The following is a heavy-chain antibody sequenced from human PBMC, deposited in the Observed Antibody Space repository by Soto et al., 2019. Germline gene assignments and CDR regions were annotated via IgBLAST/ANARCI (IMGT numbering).Heavy chain of an antibody. Sequence: GESLKSYGKGSGYFFSRDGIRWMRQMPGKGLEWIGFIYPGDSDTKYSPSFQGQVTISADKSTNTAYLQWSTLKASDTAMYYCGRSPGLIPTVMEDWGQGNLVTVSS. J-gene: IGHJ4*02. CDR1: GYFFSRDG. V-gene: IGHV5-51*01. CDR3: GRSPGLIPTVMED. CDR2: IYPGDSDT. D-gene: IGHD4-17*01.